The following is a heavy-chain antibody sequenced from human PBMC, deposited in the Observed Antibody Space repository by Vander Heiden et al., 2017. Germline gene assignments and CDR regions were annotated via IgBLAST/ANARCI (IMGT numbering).Heavy chain of an antibody. D-gene: IGHD3-3*01. Sequence: QVQLVASGGGVVQPGRSLRLSCAASGFTFSRYGMHWVRQAPGKGLEWVAVIWYDGSNKYYADSVKGRFTISRDNSKNTLYLQMNSLRAEDTAVYYCARGVSYYDFWSGYYRFDYWGQGTLVTVSS. J-gene: IGHJ4*02. CDR1: GFTFSRYG. V-gene: IGHV3-33*01. CDR2: IWYDGSNK. CDR3: ARGVSYYDFWSGYYRFDY.